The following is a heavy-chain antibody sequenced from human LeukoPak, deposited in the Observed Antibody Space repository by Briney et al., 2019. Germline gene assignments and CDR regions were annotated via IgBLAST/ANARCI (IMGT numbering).Heavy chain of an antibody. CDR3: ATRTVLRYFDWLSPRGFDY. V-gene: IGHV4-61*01. CDR2: IYYSGSI. Sequence: SETLSLTCTVSGGSLSSGSYYWSWLRQPPGRGLEWIGYIYYSGSINYNPSLKSRVTISVDTSKNQFSLKLSSVTAADTAVYYCATRTVLRYFDWLSPRGFDYWGQGTLVTVSS. J-gene: IGHJ4*02. D-gene: IGHD3-9*01. CDR1: GGSLSSGSYY.